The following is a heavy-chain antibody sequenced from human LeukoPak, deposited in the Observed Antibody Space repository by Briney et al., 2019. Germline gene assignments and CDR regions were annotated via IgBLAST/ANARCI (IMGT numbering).Heavy chain of an antibody. V-gene: IGHV1-69*13. Sequence: SVKVSCKASGGTFSSYAISWVRQAPGQGLEWMGGIIPIFGTANYAQKFQGRVTITADESTSTAYMELSSLRSEDTAVYYCARSSRKYDFWSGYYSLFDYWGQGTLVTVSS. CDR2: IIPIFGTA. CDR1: GGTFSSYA. J-gene: IGHJ4*02. D-gene: IGHD3-3*01. CDR3: ARSSRKYDFWSGYYSLFDY.